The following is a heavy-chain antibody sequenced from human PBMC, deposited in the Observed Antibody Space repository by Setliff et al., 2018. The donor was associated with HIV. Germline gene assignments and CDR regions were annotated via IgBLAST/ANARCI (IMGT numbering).Heavy chain of an antibody. V-gene: IGHV4-31*03. CDR1: GGSISSGGYY. CDR3: ARLETYYYDSSGSTGWYFDL. Sequence: KPSETLSLTCIVSGGSISSGGYYWSWIRQHPGKGLEWIGYIYYSGSTYYNPSLKSRVTISVDTSKNQFSLKLSSVTAADTAVYYCARLETYYYDSSGSTGWYFDLWGRGTLVTVS. J-gene: IGHJ2*01. CDR2: IYYSGST. D-gene: IGHD3-22*01.